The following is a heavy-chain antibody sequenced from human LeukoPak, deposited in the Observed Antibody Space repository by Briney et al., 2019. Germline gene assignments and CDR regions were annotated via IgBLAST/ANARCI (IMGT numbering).Heavy chain of an antibody. J-gene: IGHJ6*02. V-gene: IGHV1-8*01. CDR2: MNPNSGNT. CDR3: ARGRWELLWFGELSSGLAV. D-gene: IGHD3-10*01. CDR1: GYTFTSYG. Sequence: ASVKVSCKASGYTFTSYGINWVRQATGQGLEWMGWMNPNSGNTGYAQKFQGRVTMTRNTSISTAYMELSSLRSEDTAVYYCARGRWELLWFGELSSGLAVWGQGTTVTVSS.